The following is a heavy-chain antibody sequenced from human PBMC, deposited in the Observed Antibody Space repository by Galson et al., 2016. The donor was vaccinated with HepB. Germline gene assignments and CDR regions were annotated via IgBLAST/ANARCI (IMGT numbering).Heavy chain of an antibody. Sequence: SLRLSCAASGFTFNNYWIHWVRQSPGNGLVWVSRISGDGRYTNYADSVKGRFTISRDNAKNTVYLHMNSRRAEDPAVYYCAREVYYDFWSGYNGAFDVWGQGTKVTVSS. CDR2: ISGDGRYT. CDR1: GFTFNNYW. CDR3: AREVYYDFWSGYNGAFDV. D-gene: IGHD3-3*01. V-gene: IGHV3-74*01. J-gene: IGHJ3*01.